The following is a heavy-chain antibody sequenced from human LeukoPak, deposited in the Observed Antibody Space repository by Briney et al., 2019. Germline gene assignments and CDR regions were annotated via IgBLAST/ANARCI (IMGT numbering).Heavy chain of an antibody. CDR2: ISTTGSTI. J-gene: IGHJ6*04. CDR1: RFTFSSYE. CDR3: ETAPNPGIVSNPTAV. D-gene: IGHD1-1*01. V-gene: IGHV3-48*03. Sequence: GGSLRLSCAASRFTFSSYEMNWVRQAPGKGLEWVSYISTTGSTIYYADSVKGRFTISRDNAKNSLYLQMNSLRAEDMALYYCETAPNPGIVSNPTAVWGKGTTVTVSS.